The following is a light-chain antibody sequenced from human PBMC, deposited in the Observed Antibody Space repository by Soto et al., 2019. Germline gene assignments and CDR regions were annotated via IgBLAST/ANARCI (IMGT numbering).Light chain of an antibody. V-gene: IGKV3-15*01. J-gene: IGKJ1*01. CDR1: QTINSN. CDR3: QQYNDWPWT. Sequence: EIVMTQSPATLSVSPGESTTLSCRASQTINSNLAWYQQNPGQAPRLLIYGASTRATGIPARFSGSGSGTEFTLTLSSLQSEGFAVYYCQQYNDWPWTFGQGTKVEIK. CDR2: GAS.